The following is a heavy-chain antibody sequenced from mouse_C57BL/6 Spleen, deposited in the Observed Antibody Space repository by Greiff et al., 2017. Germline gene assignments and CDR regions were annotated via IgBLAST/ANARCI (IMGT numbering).Heavy chain of an antibody. CDR1: GFSLTSYG. CDR3: ARHEGTAQATRGFYAMDY. D-gene: IGHD3-2*02. CDR2: IWSDGST. J-gene: IGHJ4*01. V-gene: IGHV2-6-1*01. Sequence: QVQLKQSGPGLVAPSQSLSITCTVSGFSLTSYGVHWVRQPPGKGLEWLVVIWSDGSTTYNSALKSRLSISKDNSKSQVFLKMNSLQTDDTAMYYCARHEGTAQATRGFYAMDYWGQGTSVTVSS.